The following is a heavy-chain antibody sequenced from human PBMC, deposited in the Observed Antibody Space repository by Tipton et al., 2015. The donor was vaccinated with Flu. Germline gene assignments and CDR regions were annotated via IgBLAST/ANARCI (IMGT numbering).Heavy chain of an antibody. D-gene: IGHD6-13*01. CDR3: ARDSAAHYGMDV. Sequence: TLSLTCTVSGGSISSYYWSWIRQPPGKGLEWIGYIYYSGSTNYNPSLKSRVTISVDTSKSQFSLKLSSVTAADTAVYYCARDSAAHYGMDVWGQGTTVTVSS. CDR2: IYYSGST. V-gene: IGHV4-59*08. CDR1: GGSISSYY. J-gene: IGHJ6*02.